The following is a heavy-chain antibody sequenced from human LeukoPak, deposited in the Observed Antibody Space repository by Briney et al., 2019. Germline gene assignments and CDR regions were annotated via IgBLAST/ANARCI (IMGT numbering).Heavy chain of an antibody. J-gene: IGHJ6*03. Sequence: PGGSLKLSCAASGFTFSGSAMHWVRQASGKGLEWVGRIRSKAISYATAYAASVKGRFTISRDDSKNTAYLQMNSLKTEDTAVYYCTRSYVDPYYYYYMDVWGKGTTVTVSS. CDR1: GFTFSGSA. V-gene: IGHV3-73*01. D-gene: IGHD3-16*01. CDR3: TRSYVDPYYYYYMDV. CDR2: IRSKAISYAT.